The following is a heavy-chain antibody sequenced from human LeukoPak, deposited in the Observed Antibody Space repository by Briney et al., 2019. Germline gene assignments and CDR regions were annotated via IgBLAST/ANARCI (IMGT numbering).Heavy chain of an antibody. CDR3: ARGPGRSNAFDF. V-gene: IGHV3-7*01. J-gene: IGHJ3*01. D-gene: IGHD3-10*01. Sequence: PGGSLRLSCAASGFTFSSYWMSWVRQTPGKGLEWVANIKQDGSEKYYVDSVKGRFTTSRDNGKNSLYLQMNSLRAEDTAVYYCARGPGRSNAFDFWGQGTMVTVSS. CDR2: IKQDGSEK. CDR1: GFTFSSYW.